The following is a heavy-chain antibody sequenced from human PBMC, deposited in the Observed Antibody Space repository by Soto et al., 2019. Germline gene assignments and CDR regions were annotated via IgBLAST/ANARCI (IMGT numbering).Heavy chain of an antibody. Sequence: GSLRLSCAASGFPFSTYAMNWVRQAPGKGLEWVSGISGSGENVYSADSVRGRFTISRDNSKNTVFLQMNSLRVEDTAVYYCAKAAYTLPTDYWGQGTLVTVSS. CDR3: AKAAYTLPTDY. CDR1: GFPFSTYA. J-gene: IGHJ4*02. V-gene: IGHV3-23*01. D-gene: IGHD2-2*02. CDR2: ISGSGENV.